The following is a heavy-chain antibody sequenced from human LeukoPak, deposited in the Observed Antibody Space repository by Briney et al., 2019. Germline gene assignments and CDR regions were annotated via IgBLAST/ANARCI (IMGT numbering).Heavy chain of an antibody. CDR2: ISSSTTYI. Sequence: GGSLKLSCAASGFTFRSYSMNWVRQAPGKGLEWVSSISSSTTYIYYADSVRGRFTISRDNAKNSLYLQLNNLRAEDTAVYYCAKEHARDANNYCFDYWGQGTLVTVSS. CDR1: GFTFRSYS. CDR3: AKEHARDANNYCFDY. J-gene: IGHJ4*02. D-gene: IGHD5-24*01. V-gene: IGHV3-21*01.